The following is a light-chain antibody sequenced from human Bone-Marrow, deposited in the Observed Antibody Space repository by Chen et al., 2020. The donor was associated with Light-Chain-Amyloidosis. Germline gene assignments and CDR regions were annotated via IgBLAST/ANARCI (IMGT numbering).Light chain of an antibody. J-gene: IGLJ3*02. Sequence: QSALTQPASVSGSPGQSITISCTGSRSYVGGYNFVSWYQQLPGKAPKLLIYDVTNRPSGVSYRFSGSKSGNTVSLTVSGLQAEDEADYYCSSYTVSSTWVFGGGTKLTVL. CDR1: RSYVGGYNF. CDR2: DVT. V-gene: IGLV2-14*03. CDR3: SSYTVSSTWV.